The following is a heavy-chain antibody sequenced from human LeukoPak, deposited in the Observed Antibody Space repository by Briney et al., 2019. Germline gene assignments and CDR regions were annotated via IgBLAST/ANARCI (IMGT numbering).Heavy chain of an antibody. CDR3: ARARASGRSGFDY. D-gene: IGHD2-15*01. Sequence: PGGSLRLSCAASGFTFTNYWMHWVRQAPGMGLVWVSRLPPDELGIIYADSVKGRFTVSRDNAKNTVYLQMNNLRVDDTAMYYCARARASGRSGFDYWGQGTLVTVSS. CDR1: GFTFTNYW. J-gene: IGHJ4*02. CDR2: LPPDELGI. V-gene: IGHV3-74*01.